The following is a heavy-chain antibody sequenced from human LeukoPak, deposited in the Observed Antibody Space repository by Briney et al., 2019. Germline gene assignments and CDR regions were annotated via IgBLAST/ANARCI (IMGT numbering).Heavy chain of an antibody. J-gene: IGHJ4*02. CDR3: AKDRSGSYSQGLDY. Sequence: GGSLRLSCAASGFIFSSYGMHWVRQAPGKGLEWVAFIRYDGTNKYYADSVKGRFTISRDNSKNTLYLQMNSLRAEDTAVYYCAKDRSGSYSQGLDYWGQGTLVTVSS. CDR1: GFIFSSYG. CDR2: IRYDGTNK. V-gene: IGHV3-30*02. D-gene: IGHD1-26*01.